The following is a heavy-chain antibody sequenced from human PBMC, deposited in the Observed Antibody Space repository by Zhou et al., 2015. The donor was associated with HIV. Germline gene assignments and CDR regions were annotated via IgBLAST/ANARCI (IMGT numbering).Heavy chain of an antibody. Sequence: QVQLVQSGAEVKKPGSSVKVSCKASGGTFSSYAISWVRQAPGQGLEWMGGIIPIFGTANYAQKFQGRVTITADESTSTAYMELSSLRSEDTAVYYCARGPFRLPSMGYYGMDVWGQGTTGHRLL. CDR3: ARGPFRLPSMGYYGMDV. J-gene: IGHJ6*02. CDR2: IIPIFGTA. CDR1: GGTFSSYA. D-gene: IGHD2/OR15-2a*01. V-gene: IGHV1-69*01.